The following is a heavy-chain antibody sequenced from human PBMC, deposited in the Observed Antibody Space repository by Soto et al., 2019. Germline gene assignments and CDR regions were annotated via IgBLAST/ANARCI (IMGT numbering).Heavy chain of an antibody. CDR2: INHSGTT. V-gene: IGHV4-34*02. J-gene: IGHJ4*02. CDR1: GGSVSGYF. CDR3: ARRYCSDSYCSYFDY. D-gene: IGHD2-15*01. Sequence: QVQLQQWGAGLLKPSETLSLTCAVYGGSVSGYFWSWIRQPPGKGLEWIGEINHSGTTSYSPSLDSLVTTSVDTSKNQFSLRLSSVTAADTAIYYCARRYCSDSYCSYFDYWGRGTLVTVSS.